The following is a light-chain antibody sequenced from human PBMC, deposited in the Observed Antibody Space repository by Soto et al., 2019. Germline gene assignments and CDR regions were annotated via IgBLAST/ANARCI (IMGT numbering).Light chain of an antibody. CDR3: QQYNSFSWT. Sequence: DIQMTQSPSTLSASVGDSVTITCRASQSITIWLAWYQQKPGKAPKLLIYDASSLEGGVPSRFSGSGSGTEFTLTISGLQPDDSETYYCQQYNSFSWTFGQGTKVDIK. CDR1: QSITIW. CDR2: DAS. J-gene: IGKJ1*01. V-gene: IGKV1-5*01.